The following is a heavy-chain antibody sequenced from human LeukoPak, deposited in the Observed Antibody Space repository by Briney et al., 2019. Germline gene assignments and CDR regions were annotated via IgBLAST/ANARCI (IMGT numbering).Heavy chain of an antibody. Sequence: PSETLSLTCTVSGYSISSGYYWGWIRQPPGKGLEWIGSIYHSGSTYYNPSLKSRVTISVDTSKNQFSLKLSSVTAADTAVYYCARVGSRVVDTAMVMDYWGQGTLVTVSS. CDR1: GYSISSGYY. V-gene: IGHV4-38-2*02. D-gene: IGHD5-18*01. J-gene: IGHJ4*02. CDR3: ARVGSRVVDTAMVMDY. CDR2: IYHSGST.